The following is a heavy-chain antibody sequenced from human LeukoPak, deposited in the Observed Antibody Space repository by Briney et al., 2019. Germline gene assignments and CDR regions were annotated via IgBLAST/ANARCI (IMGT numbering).Heavy chain of an antibody. J-gene: IGHJ4*02. Sequence: PGGSLRLSCAVSGFTFNSHAMCWVRQAPGKGLEWVSSIDISGGSTYYADSVKSRFTISRDNSKNTLYLQMNSLRGEDTALYFCANEVRPNDYWGQGTLVTVSS. CDR2: IDISGGST. CDR3: ANEVRPNDY. V-gene: IGHV3-23*01. CDR1: GFTFNSHA. D-gene: IGHD4/OR15-4a*01.